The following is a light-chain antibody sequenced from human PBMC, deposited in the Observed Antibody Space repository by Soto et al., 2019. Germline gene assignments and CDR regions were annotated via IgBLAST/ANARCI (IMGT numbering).Light chain of an antibody. CDR2: SAS. Sequence: IPLTQSPSSLSASVGDRVTVTCRASQDINKFLAWFQQKPGKAPNLLIFSASTLQSAVTSRFSGGGSGTDFTLTIDSLQPEDFATYYCQQLKTYPYTFGQGTTLEIK. CDR1: QDINKF. J-gene: IGKJ2*01. V-gene: IGKV1-9*01. CDR3: QQLKTYPYT.